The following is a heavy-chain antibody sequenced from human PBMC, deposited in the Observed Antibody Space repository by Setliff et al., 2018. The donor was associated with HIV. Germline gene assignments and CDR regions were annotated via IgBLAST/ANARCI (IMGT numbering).Heavy chain of an antibody. V-gene: IGHV1-69*13. CDR2: IIPIFGTA. Sequence: SVKVSCKASGGSFKTYAINWVRQAPGQGLEWMGGIIPIFGTATYAQKFQGRVTITADESTDTAYMELRSLRSDDTAVYYCARAREMATINYYYNYLDVWGKGTTVTVS. J-gene: IGHJ6*03. D-gene: IGHD5-12*01. CDR1: GGSFKTYA. CDR3: ARAREMATINYYYNYLDV.